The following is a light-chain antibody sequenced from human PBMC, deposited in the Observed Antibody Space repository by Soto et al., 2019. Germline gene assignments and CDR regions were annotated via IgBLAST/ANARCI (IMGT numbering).Light chain of an antibody. J-gene: IGKJ1*01. V-gene: IGKV3D-20*02. Sequence: EVGLTQSPGTLSLSPGERATLSCRASQSVTSSYLAWWQQKPGQAPRLLIYGASSRATGNPDRFSGRGSGTDFTLTISRLEPEDFAVYFSQQRLNWPPGFGQGTMVDIK. CDR2: GAS. CDR3: QQRLNWPPG. CDR1: QSVTSSY.